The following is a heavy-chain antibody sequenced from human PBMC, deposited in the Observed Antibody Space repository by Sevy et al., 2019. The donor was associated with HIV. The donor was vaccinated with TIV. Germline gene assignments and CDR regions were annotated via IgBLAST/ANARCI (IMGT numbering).Heavy chain of an antibody. Sequence: ASLKVSCKASGGTFSSYAISWVRQAPGQGLEWMGGIIPIFGTANYAQKFQGRVTITADESTSTAYMELSSLRSEDTAVYYCARDGRIAANAFDIWGQGTMVTVSS. J-gene: IGHJ3*02. CDR3: ARDGRIAANAFDI. V-gene: IGHV1-69*13. D-gene: IGHD6-13*01. CDR1: GGTFSSYA. CDR2: IIPIFGTA.